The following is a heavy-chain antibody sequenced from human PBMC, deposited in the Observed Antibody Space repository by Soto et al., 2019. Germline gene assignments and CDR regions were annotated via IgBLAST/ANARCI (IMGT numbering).Heavy chain of an antibody. V-gene: IGHV4-59*01. CDR1: GGSISSYY. J-gene: IGHJ6*03. D-gene: IGHD3-3*01. Sequence: SETLSLTCTVSGGSISSYYWSWIRQPPGKGLEWIGYIYYSGSTNYNPSLKSRVTISVDTSKNQFSLKLSSVTAADTAVYYCARVRYYDFWSGYSPPPGYYYMDVWGKGTTVTVSS. CDR3: ARVRYYDFWSGYSPPPGYYYMDV. CDR2: IYYSGST.